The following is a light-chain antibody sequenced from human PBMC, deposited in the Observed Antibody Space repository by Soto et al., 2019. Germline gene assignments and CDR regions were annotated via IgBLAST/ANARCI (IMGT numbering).Light chain of an antibody. CDR1: QGVTSSR. Sequence: TQSPATLSVSPGETVTLSCRASQGVTSSRVAWYQQKPGQAPRLLMYDVSTRAPGIPARFSGSGSGTDFTLTISNLEPEDFAVYYCHQRSRWPRTFGQGTKLDMK. J-gene: IGKJ2*01. CDR2: DVS. V-gene: IGKV3D-20*02. CDR3: HQRSRWPRT.